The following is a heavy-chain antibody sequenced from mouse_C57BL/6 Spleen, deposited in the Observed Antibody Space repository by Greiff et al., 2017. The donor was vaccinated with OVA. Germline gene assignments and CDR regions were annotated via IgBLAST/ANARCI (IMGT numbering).Heavy chain of an antibody. CDR2: IYPSDSET. J-gene: IGHJ2*01. CDR1: GYTFTSYW. CDR3: AREGLTGNFDY. V-gene: IGHV1-61*01. Sequence: QVQLQQPGAELVRPGSSVKLSCKASGYTFTSYWMDWVKQRPGQGLEWIGNIYPSDSETHYNQKFKDKATLTVDKSSSTAYMQLSSLTSEDSAVYDWAREGLTGNFDYWGQGTTLTVSS. D-gene: IGHD4-1*01.